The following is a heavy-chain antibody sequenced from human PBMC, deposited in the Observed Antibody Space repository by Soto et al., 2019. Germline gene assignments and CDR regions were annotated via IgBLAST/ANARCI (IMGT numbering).Heavy chain of an antibody. J-gene: IGHJ4*02. Sequence: SETLSLTCTVSGGSISSYYWSWIRQPPGKGLEWIGYIYFSGSTNYNPSLKSRVTISVDTSKKQFSLELRFVTAADTAVYYCARGGLIRGVLYYWGQGTLVTVSS. D-gene: IGHD3-10*01. CDR2: IYFSGST. CDR1: GGSISSYY. CDR3: ARGGLIRGVLYY. V-gene: IGHV4-59*12.